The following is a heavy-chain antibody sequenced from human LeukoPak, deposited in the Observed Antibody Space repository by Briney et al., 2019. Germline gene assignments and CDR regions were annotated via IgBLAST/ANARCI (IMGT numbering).Heavy chain of an antibody. V-gene: IGHV3-48*04. J-gene: IGHJ4*02. D-gene: IGHD2-15*01. CDR3: ARDSDIARFDF. CDR1: GFTFSING. Sequence: PGGSLSLFCGVSGFTFSINGMNWVRQATGKGLEWVSYISSSSSTIYDADSLNGRFTISRNNAKNSLYLQMNSLRVEDTAVYYCARDSDIARFDFWGQGTLVTVSS. CDR2: ISSSSSTI.